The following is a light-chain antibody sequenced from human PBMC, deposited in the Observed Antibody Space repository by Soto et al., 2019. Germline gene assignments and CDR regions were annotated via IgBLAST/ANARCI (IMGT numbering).Light chain of an antibody. V-gene: IGKV3-15*01. CDR3: QQYHNWLT. J-gene: IGKJ4*01. CDR2: GAS. CDR1: ESVSSN. Sequence: EIGMTQSPATLSVSPGERATLSCRASESVSSNLAWYQQKPGQAPRLLIYGASTRATGIPARFSGSGSGTEFTLTISSLQSEDFALYYCQQYHNWLTFGGGTKVEIK.